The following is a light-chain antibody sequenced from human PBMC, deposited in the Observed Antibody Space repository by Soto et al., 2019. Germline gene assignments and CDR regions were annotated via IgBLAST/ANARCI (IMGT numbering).Light chain of an antibody. CDR1: QDISNY. J-gene: IGKJ3*01. CDR2: DAS. Sequence: DIQMTQSPSSLSASVGDRVTITCQASQDISNYLNWYQQKPGKASKLLIYDASNLETGVPSRFSGSGSGTDFTFTISSLQPEDIATYYCQQYDNLPPGPFTFGPGTKVDIK. V-gene: IGKV1-33*01. CDR3: QQYDNLPPGPFT.